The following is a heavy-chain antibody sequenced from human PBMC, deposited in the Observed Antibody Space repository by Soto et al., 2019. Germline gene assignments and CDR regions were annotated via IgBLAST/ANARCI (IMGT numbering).Heavy chain of an antibody. V-gene: IGHV3-23*01. CDR3: GKRGRFGGVIAGSGV. Sequence: GGSLRLSCAASGFTFSSYVMYWVRQAPGKGLEWVSSITSSGGSAYYADSVRGRFSISRDNSKNTLYLQMNSLRGEDTAVYYCGKRGRFGGVIAGSGVWGQGTLVTVSS. CDR2: ITSSGGSA. D-gene: IGHD3-16*02. J-gene: IGHJ4*02. CDR1: GFTFSSYV.